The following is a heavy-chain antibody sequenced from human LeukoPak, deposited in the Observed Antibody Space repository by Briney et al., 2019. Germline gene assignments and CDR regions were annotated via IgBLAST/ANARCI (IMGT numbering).Heavy chain of an antibody. CDR2: FSAYNGNT. D-gene: IGHD6-13*01. Sequence: ASVKVSCKASGYTFTSYGISWVRQAPGQGLEWLGWFSAYNGNTNYAQKLQGRVTMTTDTSTSTAYMELRSLRSDDTAVYYCARDKGSIAAAGTNFDYWGQGTLVTVSS. CDR3: ARDKGSIAAAGTNFDY. CDR1: GYTFTSYG. J-gene: IGHJ4*02. V-gene: IGHV1-18*01.